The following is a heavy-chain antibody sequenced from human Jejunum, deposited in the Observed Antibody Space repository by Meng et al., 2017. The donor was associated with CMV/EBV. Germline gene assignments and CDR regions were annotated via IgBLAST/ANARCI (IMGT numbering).Heavy chain of an antibody. D-gene: IGHD1-20*01. CDR1: GFSFATFW. Sequence: SGFSFATFWIGWVRQMPGKGLEWMGIIYPSDSDTRYSPSFEGQVTISADKSISTVYLQWSSLKASDTAVYYCARHAGYDWNYADYWGQGTLVTVSS. V-gene: IGHV5-51*01. CDR2: IYPSDSDT. CDR3: ARHAGYDWNYADY. J-gene: IGHJ4*02.